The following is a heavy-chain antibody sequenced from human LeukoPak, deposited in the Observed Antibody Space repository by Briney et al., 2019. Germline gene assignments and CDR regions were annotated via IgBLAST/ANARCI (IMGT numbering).Heavy chain of an antibody. CDR2: IYNAVT. CDR3: ARLRGNTMVEY. J-gene: IGHJ4*02. V-gene: IGHV3-53*01. Sequence: GGSLRLSCSASGFAVSNNYMSWVRQAPGKGLEWVSLIYNAVTYADSVKGRFTISRDDSKNTLNLQMNSLRADDTAVYYCARLRGNTMVEYWGQGTLVTVSS. CDR1: GFAVSNNY. D-gene: IGHD3-10*01.